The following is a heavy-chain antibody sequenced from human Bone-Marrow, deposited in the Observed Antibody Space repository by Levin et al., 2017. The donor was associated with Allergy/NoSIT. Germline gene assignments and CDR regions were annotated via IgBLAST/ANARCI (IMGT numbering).Heavy chain of an antibody. V-gene: IGHV1-2*02. CDR3: ARGNSGDDDEFDY. CDR2: INPNSGGT. CDR1: GYTFTGYY. Sequence: GESLKISCKASGYTFTGYYMHCVRQAPGQGLEWMGWINPNSGGTHYAQKFQGGVTVTRDTAISTAYMELSSLKSDDTAVYYCARGNSGDDDEFDYWGQGTLVTVSS. J-gene: IGHJ4*02. D-gene: IGHD5-12*01.